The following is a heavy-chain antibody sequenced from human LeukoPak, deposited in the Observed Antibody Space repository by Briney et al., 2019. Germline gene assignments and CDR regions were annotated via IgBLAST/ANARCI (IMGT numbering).Heavy chain of an antibody. Sequence: GESLKISCKGSGYSFTSYWIGWVRQMPGKGLEWMGIIYPGDSDTRYSPSFQGQVTISADKSISTAYLQWSSLKASDTAMYYRARSRFLECCGMDVWGQGTTVTVSS. V-gene: IGHV5-51*01. CDR2: IYPGDSDT. J-gene: IGHJ6*02. CDR3: ARSRFLECCGMDV. CDR1: GYSFTSYW. D-gene: IGHD3-3*01.